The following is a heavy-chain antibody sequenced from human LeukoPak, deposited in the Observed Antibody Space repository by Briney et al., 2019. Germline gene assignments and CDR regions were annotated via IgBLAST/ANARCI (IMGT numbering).Heavy chain of an antibody. CDR2: IIPIFGTA. J-gene: IGHJ6*03. D-gene: IGHD3-9*01. CDR3: ARAHDILTGYYPYYYYMDV. Sequence: KISCKGSGYSFTIYWIGWVRQAPGQGLEWMGGIIPIFGTANYAQKFQGRVTITADESTSTAYMELSSLRSEDTAVYYCARAHDILTGYYPYYYYMDVWGKGTTVTVSS. CDR1: GYSFTIYW. V-gene: IGHV1-69*01.